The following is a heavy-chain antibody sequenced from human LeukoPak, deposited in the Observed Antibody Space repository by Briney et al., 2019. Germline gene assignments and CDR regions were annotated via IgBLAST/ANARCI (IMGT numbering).Heavy chain of an antibody. CDR3: ARTAIAGFYFYY. D-gene: IGHD6-13*01. Sequence: GASVKVSFTASAYTFTNYANSLVRQAPGHGLEWMGWMNSYNGNTNYAQKLQGRVSMTTDTSTSKTYMELRSLTSDDTAVYYCARTAIAGFYFYYWGQGTLVSVSS. V-gene: IGHV1-18*01. CDR2: MNSYNGNT. CDR1: AYTFTNYA. J-gene: IGHJ4*02.